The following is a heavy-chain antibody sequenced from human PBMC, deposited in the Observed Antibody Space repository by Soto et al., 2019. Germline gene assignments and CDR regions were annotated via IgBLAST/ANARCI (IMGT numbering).Heavy chain of an antibody. V-gene: IGHV4-59*01. J-gene: IGHJ4*02. D-gene: IGHD3-3*01. CDR2: IYYSGST. CDR3: ARGVYYDFWSGYSNPYFDY. CDR1: CGSISSYY. Sequence: ASETLSLTCTVSCGSISSYYWSWIRQPPGEGLEWIGYIYYSGSTNYNPSLKSRVTISVDTSKNQFSLKLSSVTAADTAVYYCARGVYYDFWSGYSNPYFDYWGQGTLVTVSS.